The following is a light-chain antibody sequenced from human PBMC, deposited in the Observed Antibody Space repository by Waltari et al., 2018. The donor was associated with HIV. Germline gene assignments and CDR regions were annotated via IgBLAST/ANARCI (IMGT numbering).Light chain of an antibody. J-gene: IGLJ2*01. V-gene: IGLV3-25*03. CDR1: ALPQQY. CDR3: QSADSSGTYVV. CDR2: KDS. Sequence: SYELTQPPSVSVSPGQTASIPCHGDALPQQYVYWYPQKRGPAPGLGIYKDSKRPSGTPERFSGSSSVTTDTLTISVVEAEDSTDYCCQSADSSGTYVVFGGGTKLTVL.